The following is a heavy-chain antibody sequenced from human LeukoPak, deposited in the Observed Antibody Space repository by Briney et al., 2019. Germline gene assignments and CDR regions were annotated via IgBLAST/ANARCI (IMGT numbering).Heavy chain of an antibody. CDR2: ISYDGSNK. V-gene: IGHV3-30*18. CDR1: GFTFSSYG. Sequence: GGSLRLSCAASGFTFSSYGMHWVRQAPGKGLEWVAVISYDGSNKYYADSVKGRFTISRDNSKNTLYLQMNSLRAEDRAVYYCAKDRRYYGSGSYMDYWGQGTLVTVSS. D-gene: IGHD3-10*01. J-gene: IGHJ4*02. CDR3: AKDRRYYGSGSYMDY.